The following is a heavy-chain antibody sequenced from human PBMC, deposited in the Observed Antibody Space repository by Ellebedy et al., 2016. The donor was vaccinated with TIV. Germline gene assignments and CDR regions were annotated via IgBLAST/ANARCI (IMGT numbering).Heavy chain of an antibody. CDR2: ISGSGGST. J-gene: IGHJ1*01. CDR3: AKDGGYSSGWVAEYFQH. CDR1: GFTFSSYA. Sequence: GESLKISCAASGFTFSSYAMSWVRQAPGKGLEWVSAISGSGGSTYYADSVKGRFTISRDNSKNTLYLQMNSLRAEDTAVYYCAKDGGYSSGWVAEYFQHWGQGTLVTVSS. D-gene: IGHD6-19*01. V-gene: IGHV3-23*01.